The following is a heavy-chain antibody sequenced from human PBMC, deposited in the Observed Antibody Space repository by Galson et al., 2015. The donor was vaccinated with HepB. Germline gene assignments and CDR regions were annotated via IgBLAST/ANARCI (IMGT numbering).Heavy chain of an antibody. D-gene: IGHD2-15*01. V-gene: IGHV3-49*03. CDR2: IRSKAYGGTT. Sequence: SLRLSCAASGFTFGDYAMSWFRQAPGKGLEWVGFIRSKAYGGTTEYAASVKGRFTISRDDSKSIAYLQMNSLKTEDTAVYYCTRVDGDIVVVVAATLFDYWGQGTLVTVSS. CDR1: GFTFGDYA. J-gene: IGHJ4*02. CDR3: TRVDGDIVVVVAATLFDY.